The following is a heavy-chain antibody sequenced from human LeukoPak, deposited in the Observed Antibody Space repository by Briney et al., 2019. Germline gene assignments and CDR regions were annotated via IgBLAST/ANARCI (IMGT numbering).Heavy chain of an antibody. CDR1: GYSISSGYY. CDR3: TRGAGWLIDY. Sequence: PSETLSLTCTVSGYSISSGYYRGWIRQPPGKGLEWIGYFYNSGSSTYNPSLKSRVTISVDTSKEQFSLKVNSVTAADTAVYYCTRGAGWLIDYWGQGILVTVSS. V-gene: IGHV4-38-2*02. J-gene: IGHJ4*02. CDR2: FYNSGSS. D-gene: IGHD3-16*01.